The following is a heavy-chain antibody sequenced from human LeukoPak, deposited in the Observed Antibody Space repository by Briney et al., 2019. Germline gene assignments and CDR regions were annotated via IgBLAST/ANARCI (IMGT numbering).Heavy chain of an antibody. J-gene: IGHJ4*02. V-gene: IGHV4-59*12. Sequence: PSETLSLTCTVSGGSISTYYWNWIRQPPGKGLEWIGYIYHSGSTNYNPSLQSRVTISVDTSKNQFSLKLSSVTAADTAVYYCASLHRSNEGYYYDSSGYSPFDYWGQGTLVTVSS. CDR1: GGSISTYY. D-gene: IGHD3-22*01. CDR3: ASLHRSNEGYYYDSSGYSPFDY. CDR2: IYHSGST.